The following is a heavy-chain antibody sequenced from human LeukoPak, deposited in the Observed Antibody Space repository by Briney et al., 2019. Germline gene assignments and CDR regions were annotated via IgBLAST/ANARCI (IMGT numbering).Heavy chain of an antibody. CDR3: ARNSGSNPFDY. J-gene: IGHJ4*02. Sequence: GGSLRLSCAASGFTFSSYWLSWVRQAPGKGLEWVASIEQDGSQKYYVDSVRGRFTISRDNAKNSVYLQTNSLRVEDTAVCYCARNSGSNPFDYWGQGTLVTVSS. CDR1: GFTFSSYW. D-gene: IGHD1-26*01. V-gene: IGHV3-7*01. CDR2: IEQDGSQK.